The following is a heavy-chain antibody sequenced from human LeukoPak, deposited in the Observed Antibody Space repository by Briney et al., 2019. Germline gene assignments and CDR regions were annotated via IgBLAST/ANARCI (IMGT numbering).Heavy chain of an antibody. CDR1: GFTFDDYG. J-gene: IGHJ4*02. V-gene: IGHV3-20*04. CDR3: ARDHSGSYSLHY. Sequence: GGSLRLSCAASGFTFDDYGMSWVRQAPGKGLEWVSGINWNGGRAGHADSVKGRFTISRDNSKNTLYLQMGSLRAEDMAVYYCARDHSGSYSLHYWGQGTLVTVSS. CDR2: INWNGGRA. D-gene: IGHD1-26*01.